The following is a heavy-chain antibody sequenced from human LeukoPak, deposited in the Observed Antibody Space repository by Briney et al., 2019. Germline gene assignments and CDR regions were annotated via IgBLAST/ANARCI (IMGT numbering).Heavy chain of an antibody. Sequence: GGSLRLSCAASGFTFSSYAMSWVRRAPGKGREWVGLISGSRGSTYYADSVNGRFTTSRDNTKNTLYLQMNSLRAEDTAVFYCAKDRDDYVWGSYLGAFDIWGQGTMTVSS. CDR3: AKDRDDYVWGSYLGAFDI. CDR1: GFTFSSYA. V-gene: IGHV3-23*01. D-gene: IGHD3-16*01. J-gene: IGHJ3*02. CDR2: ISGSRGST.